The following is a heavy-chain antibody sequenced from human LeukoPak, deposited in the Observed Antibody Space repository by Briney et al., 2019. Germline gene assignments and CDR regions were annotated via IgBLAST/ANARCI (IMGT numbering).Heavy chain of an antibody. CDR2: INPNSGGT. J-gene: IGHJ5*02. V-gene: IGHV1-2*02. Sequence: ASVKVSCTASGYTFTGYYMHWVRQAPGQGLEWMGWINPNSGGTNYAQKFQGRVTMTRDTSISTAYMELSRLRSDDTAVYYCAREVLSVRGVNWFDPWGQGTLVTVSS. CDR3: AREVLSVRGVNWFDP. D-gene: IGHD3-10*01. CDR1: GYTFTGYY.